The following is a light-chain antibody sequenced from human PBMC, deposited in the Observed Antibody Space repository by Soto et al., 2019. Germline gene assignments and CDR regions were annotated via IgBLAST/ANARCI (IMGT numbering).Light chain of an antibody. CDR3: LLYYGGQMGV. V-gene: IGLV7-43*01. CDR1: TGAVTSGYY. J-gene: IGLJ2*01. Sequence: QAVVTQEPSLTVSPGGTVTLTCASSTGAVTSGYYPNWFQQKPGQAPRALIYSTSNKYSWTPARFSGSLLGGKAVLTLSGVQPEDEAEYYCLLYYGGQMGVFGGGTKLTVL. CDR2: STS.